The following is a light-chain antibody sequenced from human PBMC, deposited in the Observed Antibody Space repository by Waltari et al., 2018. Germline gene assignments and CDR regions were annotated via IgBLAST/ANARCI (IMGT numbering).Light chain of an antibody. CDR3: SSYTRRSTLI. Sequence: QSALPQPASVSGSPGQSITISCSGTSGDIGTYNSVAWFQQHPGKAPKILIHDVNQRPSGVSDRFTGSKSGYTASLTISGLQAEDEADYYCSSYTRRSTLIFGGGTKVTVL. V-gene: IGLV2-14*03. J-gene: IGLJ2*01. CDR2: DVN. CDR1: SGDIGTYNS.